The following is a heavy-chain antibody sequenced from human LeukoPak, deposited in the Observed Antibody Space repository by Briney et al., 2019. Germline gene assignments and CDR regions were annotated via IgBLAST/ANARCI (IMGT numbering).Heavy chain of an antibody. CDR3: ARVDGSCSGGSCPSGNWFDP. CDR1: GGSFSGYY. CDR2: INHSGST. J-gene: IGHJ5*02. V-gene: IGHV4-34*01. D-gene: IGHD2-15*01. Sequence: PSETLSLTCAVYGGSFSGYYWSWLRQPPGKGLEWIGEINHSGSTNYNPSLESRVTISVDTSKNQFSLKLSSVTAADTAVYYCARVDGSCSGGSCPSGNWFDPWGQGTLVTVSS.